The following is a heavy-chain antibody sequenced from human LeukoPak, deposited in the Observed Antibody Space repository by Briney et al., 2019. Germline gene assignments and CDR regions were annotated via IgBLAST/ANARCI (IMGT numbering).Heavy chain of an antibody. V-gene: IGHV3-30*02. CDR1: GFTFSSYG. CDR3: AKDQWTLEATIGKGVNY. Sequence: GGSLRLSCAASGFTFSSYGMHWVRQAPGKGLEWVAFIRYDGSNKYYADSVKGRFTISRDNSKNTLYLQVNSLRAEDTAVYYCAKDQWTLEATIGKGVNYWGQGTLVTVSS. J-gene: IGHJ4*02. D-gene: IGHD5-24*01. CDR2: IRYDGSNK.